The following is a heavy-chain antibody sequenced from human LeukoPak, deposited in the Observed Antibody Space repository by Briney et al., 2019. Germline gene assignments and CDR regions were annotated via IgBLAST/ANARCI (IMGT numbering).Heavy chain of an antibody. V-gene: IGHV3-64*01. D-gene: IGHD2-15*01. CDR1: GFTFSTYA. CDR3: ARMGGFCSGGTCYSPYSYYMDV. Sequence: GGSLRLSCEASGFTFSTYAMHWVRQAPGKGLEYVSAITSNGGRTHYANSVKGRFTISRDNSKTTLYLQMGSLRAEDMAVYYCARMGGFCSGGTCYSPYSYYMDVWGKGTTVTVSS. J-gene: IGHJ6*03. CDR2: ITSNGGRT.